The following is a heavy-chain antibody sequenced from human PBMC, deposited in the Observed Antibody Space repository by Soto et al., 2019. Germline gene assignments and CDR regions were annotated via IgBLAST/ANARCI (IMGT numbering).Heavy chain of an antibody. Sequence: PGGSLRLSCAASGFTFSSYSINWVRQAPGKGLEWVSYISSSSSTIYYADSVKGRFTISRDNAKNSLYLQMNSLRDEDTTLYYCQLRIRGVIPFYRVDYWAQGTLVTVSS. D-gene: IGHD3-10*01. J-gene: IGHJ4*02. CDR2: ISSSSSTI. CDR1: GFTFSSYS. V-gene: IGHV3-48*02. CDR3: QLRIRGVIPFYRVDY.